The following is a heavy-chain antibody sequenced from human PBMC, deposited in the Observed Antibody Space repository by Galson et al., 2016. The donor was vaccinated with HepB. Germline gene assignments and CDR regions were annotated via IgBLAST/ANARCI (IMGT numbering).Heavy chain of an antibody. CDR2: ISSSISTI. Sequence: SLRLSCAASGVTFSTSGLNWVRQAPGKGLQWVSYISSSISTIYYADSVKGRFTISRDNAKNSVYLQMNSLRDEDTAVHYCAKELVRSAFDIWGQGTMVTVSS. J-gene: IGHJ3*02. V-gene: IGHV3-48*02. CDR1: GVTFSTSG. CDR3: AKELVRSAFDI. D-gene: IGHD3-10*01.